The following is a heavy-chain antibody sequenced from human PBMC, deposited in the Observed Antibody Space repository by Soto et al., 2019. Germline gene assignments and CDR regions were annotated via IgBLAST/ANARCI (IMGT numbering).Heavy chain of an antibody. CDR2: IIPIFGTA. CDR3: ASGDMVVVQAAIEDGTTYMPHDY. J-gene: IGHJ4*02. Sequence: QVQLVQSGAEVKKPGSSVKVSCKASGGTFSSYALSWVRQAPGQGLEWMGGIIPIFGTANYAQKFQGRVTITADESTRTAYMELSSLRSEDTAVYYCASGDMVVVQAAIEDGTTYMPHDYWGQGTLVTVSS. V-gene: IGHV1-69*01. D-gene: IGHD2-2*02. CDR1: GGTFSSYA.